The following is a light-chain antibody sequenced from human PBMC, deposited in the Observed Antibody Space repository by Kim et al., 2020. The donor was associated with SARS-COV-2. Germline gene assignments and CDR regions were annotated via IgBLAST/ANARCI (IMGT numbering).Light chain of an antibody. Sequence: DIQMTQSPSSLSASVGARVTITCRASQDIRTSLGWFQQTPGKAPKSLISDAFTLQGGVPSRFSGGGSGTDFTLTISSLQPEDFATYYCVQYNNLPLTCGGGTKVDIK. CDR2: DAF. J-gene: IGKJ4*01. CDR3: VQYNNLPLT. V-gene: IGKV1-16*01. CDR1: QDIRTS.